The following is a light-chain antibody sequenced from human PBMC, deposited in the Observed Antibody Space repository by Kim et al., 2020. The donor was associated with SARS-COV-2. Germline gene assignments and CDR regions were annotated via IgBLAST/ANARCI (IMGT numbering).Light chain of an antibody. V-gene: IGLV3-19*01. Sequence: SSELTQDPAVSVALGQTVRITCQGDSLRSYYANWYQQKPGQAPILVIYGKNNRTSGIPDRFSGSSSGNTASLTITGTQAGDEADYYCNSRDSNDNVVFGGGTQLTVL. J-gene: IGLJ2*01. CDR1: SLRSYY. CDR3: NSRDSNDNVV. CDR2: GKN.